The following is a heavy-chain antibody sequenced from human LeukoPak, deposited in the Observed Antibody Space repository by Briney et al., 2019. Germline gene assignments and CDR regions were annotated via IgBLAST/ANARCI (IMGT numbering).Heavy chain of an antibody. CDR3: ARDYYDSSGYYGLGYYYGMDV. CDR1: GGSISSGDYY. CDR2: IYYSGST. J-gene: IGHJ6*02. V-gene: IGHV4-30-4*01. Sequence: SQTLSLTCTVSGGSISSGDYYWSWIRQPPGKGLEWIGYIYYSGSTYYNPSLKSRVTISVDTSKNQFSLKLSSVTAADTAVYYCARDYYDSSGYYGLGYYYGMDVWGQGTTVTVSS. D-gene: IGHD3-22*01.